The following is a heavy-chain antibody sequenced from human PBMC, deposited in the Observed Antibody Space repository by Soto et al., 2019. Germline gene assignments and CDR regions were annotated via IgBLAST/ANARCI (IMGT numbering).Heavy chain of an antibody. J-gene: IGHJ4*02. CDR2: IYYSGST. Sequence: SETLSLTCTVSGGSISSGDYYWSWIRQPPGKGLEWIGYIYYSGSTYYNPSLKSRVTISVDTSKNQFSLKLSSVTAAGTAVYYCARGDSSGYLDYWGQGTLVTVSS. D-gene: IGHD3-22*01. CDR3: ARGDSSGYLDY. V-gene: IGHV4-30-4*01. CDR1: GGSISSGDYY.